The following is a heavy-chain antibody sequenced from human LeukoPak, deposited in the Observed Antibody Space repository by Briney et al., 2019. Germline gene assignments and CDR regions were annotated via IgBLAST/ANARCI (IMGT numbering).Heavy chain of an antibody. D-gene: IGHD3/OR15-3a*01. CDR3: ARDSDWILFDY. Sequence: PGGSLRLSCAASGFTFNTYWMHWVRHAPGKGVVWVARVHREGTTTPYADSVKGRFTISRDNAKNTLYLQMTNLRAEDTAVYYRARDSDWILFDYWGRGTLVTVSS. J-gene: IGHJ4*02. CDR2: VHREGTTT. CDR1: GFTFNTYW. V-gene: IGHV3-74*03.